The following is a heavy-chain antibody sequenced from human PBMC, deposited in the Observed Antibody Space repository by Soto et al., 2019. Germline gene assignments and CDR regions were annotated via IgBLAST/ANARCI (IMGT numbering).Heavy chain of an antibody. CDR1: GFTFNYYW. V-gene: IGHV1-46*02. J-gene: IGHJ5*02. CDR2: INPTGSST. Sequence: QVQLVQSGAEVKKPGASVKVSCKASGFTFNYYWMHWVRQAPGQGLEWMGVINPTGSSTSYAQKFQGRVTMTRDTSTSTGYMELSSLRSDDTAVYYCARDQAELRESDWFDPWGQGTLVTVSS. CDR3: ARDQAELRESDWFDP. D-gene: IGHD1-7*01.